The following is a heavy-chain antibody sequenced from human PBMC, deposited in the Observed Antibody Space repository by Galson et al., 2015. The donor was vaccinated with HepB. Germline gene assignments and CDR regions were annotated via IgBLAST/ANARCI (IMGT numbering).Heavy chain of an antibody. CDR3: AREAYDFWSGYYHGMDV. D-gene: IGHD3-3*01. CDR1: GGSISSYY. V-gene: IGHV4-59*01. CDR2: IYYSGST. J-gene: IGHJ6*02. Sequence: SETLSLTCTVSGGSISSYYWSWIRQPPGKGLEWIGYIYYSGSTNYNPSLKSRVTISVDTSKNQFSLKLSSVTAADTAVYYCAREAYDFWSGYYHGMDVWGQGTTVTVSS.